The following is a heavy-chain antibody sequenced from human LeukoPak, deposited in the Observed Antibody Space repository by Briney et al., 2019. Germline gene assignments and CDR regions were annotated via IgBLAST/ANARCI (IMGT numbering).Heavy chain of an antibody. V-gene: IGHV4-30-2*01. CDR2: IYHSGST. J-gene: IGHJ3*02. CDR3: ARGSTGGYYDSSGTDAFDI. CDR1: GGSISSGGYS. D-gene: IGHD3-22*01. Sequence: SSQTLSLTCAVSGGSISSGGYSWSSIRQPPGKGLEWIGYIYHSGSTYYNPSLKSRVTISVDRSKNQFSLKLSSVTAADTAVYYCARGSTGGYYDSSGTDAFDIWGQGTMVTVSS.